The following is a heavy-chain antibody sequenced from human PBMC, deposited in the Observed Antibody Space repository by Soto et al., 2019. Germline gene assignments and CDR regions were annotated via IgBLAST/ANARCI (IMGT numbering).Heavy chain of an antibody. CDR2: IYYSGST. CDR3: ATQEVGGSYVYTFDP. D-gene: IGHD1-26*01. Sequence: QLQLQESGPGLVKPSETLSLTCTVSGGSISSSSYYWGWIRQPPGKGLEWIGSIYYSGSTYYNPSLHSRVPISVDTSKHHFSLKLRSVTAADTAVYYCATQEVGGSYVYTFDPWGQGTLVTVSS. J-gene: IGHJ5*02. V-gene: IGHV4-39*02. CDR1: GGSISSSSYY.